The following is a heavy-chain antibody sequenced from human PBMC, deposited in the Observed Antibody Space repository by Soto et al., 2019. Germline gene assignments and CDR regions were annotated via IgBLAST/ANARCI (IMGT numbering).Heavy chain of an antibody. CDR3: ARLGFWPLHGLVDV. CDR1: GGSINSYY. V-gene: IGHV4-59*08. Sequence: QVQLQESGPGLVKPSETLSLSCTVSGGSINSYYWSWIRQSPGKRMEWIGYVHHSWGSSYNPSLQSRVAISLDTSTSQFSLTVTSVTATGTAVYYCARLGFWPLHGLVDVWGQGTTVTVSS. D-gene: IGHD1-26*01. J-gene: IGHJ6*02. CDR2: VHHSWGS.